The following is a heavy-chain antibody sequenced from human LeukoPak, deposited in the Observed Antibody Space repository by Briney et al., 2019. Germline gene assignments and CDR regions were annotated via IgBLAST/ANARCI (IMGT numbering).Heavy chain of an antibody. CDR1: GYSISSGYY. Sequence: SETLSLTCTVSGYSISSGYYWGWIRQPPGKGLEWIGSIYHSGSTYYNPSLKSRVTISVDTSKNQFSLKLSSVTAADTAVYYCARESTWYYYDSSGYYRLNYFDYWGQGTLVTVSS. V-gene: IGHV4-38-2*02. J-gene: IGHJ4*02. CDR3: ARESTWYYYDSSGYYRLNYFDY. D-gene: IGHD3-22*01. CDR2: IYHSGST.